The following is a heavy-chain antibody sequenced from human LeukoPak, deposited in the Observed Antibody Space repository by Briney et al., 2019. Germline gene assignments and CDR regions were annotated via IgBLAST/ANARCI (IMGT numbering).Heavy chain of an antibody. CDR3: ALEPLAYCSSTSCPRWFAP. D-gene: IGHD2-2*01. CDR1: GFTCRECA. Sequence: GGSLRLSCAASGFTCRECAMHWMCRTPEKCVEGLSVMRGGGGYTYSADIVKGRVSLSRENSIKSLYMQMNSLRTEDTAFYYCALEPLAYCSSTSCPRWFAPRGQGTLVTVYS. V-gene: IGHV3-43*02. CDR2: MRGGGGYT. J-gene: IGHJ5*02.